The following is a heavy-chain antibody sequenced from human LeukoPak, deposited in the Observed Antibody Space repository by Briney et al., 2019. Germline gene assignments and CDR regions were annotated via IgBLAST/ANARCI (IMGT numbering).Heavy chain of an antibody. Sequence: GGSLRLSCAASGFTFSSYGMHWVRQAPGKGLEWVAFIRYDGSNKYYADSVKGRFTISRDNSKNTLYLQMNSLRAEDTAVYYCAKEDRAARSVGYYYYYMDVWGKGTTVTVSS. CDR3: AKEDRAARSVGYYYYYMDV. CDR1: GFTFSSYG. J-gene: IGHJ6*03. V-gene: IGHV3-30*02. D-gene: IGHD6-6*01. CDR2: IRYDGSNK.